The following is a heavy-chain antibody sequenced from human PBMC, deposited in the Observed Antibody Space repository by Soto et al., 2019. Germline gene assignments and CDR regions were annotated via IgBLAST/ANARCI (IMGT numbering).Heavy chain of an antibody. V-gene: IGHV3-15*01. Sequence: EVQLVESGGGLVKPGGSLRLSCAASGFTFSNAWMSWVRQAPGKGLEWVGRIKSRADGGTADHAAPVKGRFAISRDDSKNTLYLQMNSLKTEDTAVYYCATLGGNLRAFAYWGQGTLVTVSS. D-gene: IGHD3-16*01. CDR1: GFTFSNAW. J-gene: IGHJ4*02. CDR3: ATLGGNLRAFAY. CDR2: IKSRADGGTA.